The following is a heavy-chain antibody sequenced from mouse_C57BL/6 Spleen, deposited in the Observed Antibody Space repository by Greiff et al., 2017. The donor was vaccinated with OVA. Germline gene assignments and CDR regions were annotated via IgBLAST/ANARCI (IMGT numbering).Heavy chain of an antibody. Sequence: EVNVVESGGGLVKPGGSLKLSCAASGFTFSSYAMSWVRQTPEKRLEWVATISDGGSYTYYPDNVKGRFTISRDNAKNNLYLQMSHLKSEDTAMYYCARTTVVAYWYFDVWGTGTTVTVSS. CDR3: ARTTVVAYWYFDV. V-gene: IGHV5-4*03. D-gene: IGHD1-1*01. J-gene: IGHJ1*03. CDR1: GFTFSSYA. CDR2: ISDGGSYT.